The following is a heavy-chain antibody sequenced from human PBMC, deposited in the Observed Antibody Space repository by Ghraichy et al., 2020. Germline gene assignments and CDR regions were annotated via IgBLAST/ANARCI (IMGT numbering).Heavy chain of an antibody. CDR2: ISGSGGST. Sequence: GGSLRLSCAASEFTFSSYAMSWVRQAPGKGLEWISAISGSGGSTYSADSVKGRFTISRDNSKNTLYLQMNTLRTEDTAVYYCAKAETFYYDGSGYKRGNYFVYWGQGTLVTVSS. CDR1: EFTFSSYA. V-gene: IGHV3-23*01. D-gene: IGHD3-22*01. J-gene: IGHJ4*02. CDR3: AKAETFYYDGSGYKRGNYFVY.